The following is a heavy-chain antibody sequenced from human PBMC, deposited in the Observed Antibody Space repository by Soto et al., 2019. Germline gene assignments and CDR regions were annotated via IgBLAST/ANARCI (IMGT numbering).Heavy chain of an antibody. J-gene: IGHJ4*02. CDR2: IWYDGSNK. Sequence: RLSCAASGFTFSDYGMHWVRQAPGKGLEWVAVIWYDGSNKYYADSVKGRFTISRDNSKNTLYLQMNSLRGEDTAVYYCARDPLHYDILTGYSPNYFEFWDQGTLVTVSS. D-gene: IGHD3-9*01. CDR1: GFTFSDYG. V-gene: IGHV3-33*01. CDR3: ARDPLHYDILTGYSPNYFEF.